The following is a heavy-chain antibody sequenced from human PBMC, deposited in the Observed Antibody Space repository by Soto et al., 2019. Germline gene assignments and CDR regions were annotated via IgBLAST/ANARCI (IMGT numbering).Heavy chain of an antibody. V-gene: IGHV4-30-2*01. D-gene: IGHD4-17*01. CDR3: WRISSHGDYAD. J-gene: IGHJ4*02. Sequence: PSETLSLTCAVSGGSISSGGYSWSWIRQPPGKGLEWIGYIYHSGSTYYNPSLKSRVTISVDRSKNQFSLKLSSVTAADTAVYYGWRISSHGDYADWGQGTLVTVSS. CDR2: IYHSGST. CDR1: GGSISSGGYS.